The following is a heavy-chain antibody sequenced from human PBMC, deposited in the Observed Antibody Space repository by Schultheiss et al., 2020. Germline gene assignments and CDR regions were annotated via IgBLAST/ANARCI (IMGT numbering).Heavy chain of an antibody. CDR1: GGSISSYY. J-gene: IGHJ4*02. CDR3: ARDLGDYYDSSGYLYSLDY. Sequence: SETLSLTCTVSGGSISSYYWSWIRQPAGKGLEWIGRIYTSGSTNYNPSLKSRVTISVDTSKNQFSLKLSSVTAADTAVYYCARDLGDYYDSSGYLYSLDYWGKGTLVTVAS. CDR2: IYTSGST. D-gene: IGHD3-22*01. V-gene: IGHV4-4*07.